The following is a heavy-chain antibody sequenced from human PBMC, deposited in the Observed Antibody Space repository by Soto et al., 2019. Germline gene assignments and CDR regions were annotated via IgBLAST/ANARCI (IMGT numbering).Heavy chain of an antibody. D-gene: IGHD2-15*01. Sequence: PGGSLRLSCAASGFTFSSYAMSWVRQAPGKGLEWVSAISGSGGSTYYADSVKGRFTISRDNSKNTLYLQMNSLRAEDMAVYYCAKALDIVVVVAATPVGYWGQGTLVTVSS. V-gene: IGHV3-23*01. CDR1: GFTFSSYA. CDR2: ISGSGGST. CDR3: AKALDIVVVVAATPVGY. J-gene: IGHJ4*02.